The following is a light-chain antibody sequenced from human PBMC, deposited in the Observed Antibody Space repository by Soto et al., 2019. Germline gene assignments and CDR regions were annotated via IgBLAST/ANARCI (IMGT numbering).Light chain of an antibody. CDR2: WAS. CDR3: QQYYSTLALT. V-gene: IGKV4-1*01. CDR1: QSVLYSSNNKNY. J-gene: IGKJ4*01. Sequence: DIVMTQSPDSLAVSLGERATINCKSSQSVLYSSNNKNYLAWYQQKPGQPPKLLIYWASTRESGVPDRFSGSGYGTDFTLTISSLQAEDVAVYYCQQYYSTLALTFGGGTKVDIK.